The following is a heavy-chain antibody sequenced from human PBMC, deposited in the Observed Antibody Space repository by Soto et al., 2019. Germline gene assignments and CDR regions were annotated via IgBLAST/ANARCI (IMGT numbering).Heavy chain of an antibody. CDR2: IIPIFGTA. D-gene: IGHD2-15*01. Sequence: SVKVSCKASGGTFSSYAISWVRQAPGQGLEWMGGIIPIFGTANYAQKFQGRVTITADKSTSTAYMELSSLRSEDTAVYYCAREKMWVVAANHYYYYGMDVWGQGTTVTVSS. CDR1: GGTFSSYA. J-gene: IGHJ6*02. V-gene: IGHV1-69*06. CDR3: AREKMWVVAANHYYYYGMDV.